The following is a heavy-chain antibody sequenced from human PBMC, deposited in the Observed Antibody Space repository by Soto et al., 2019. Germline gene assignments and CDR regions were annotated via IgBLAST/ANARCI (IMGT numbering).Heavy chain of an antibody. V-gene: IGHV1-3*01. D-gene: IGHD6-19*01. CDR2: INAGNGNT. CDR1: GYTFTSYA. CDR3: ARETHASGWYRF. J-gene: IGHJ4*02. Sequence: GASVKVSCKASGYTFTSYAMHWVRQAPGQRLEWMGWINAGNGNTKYSQKFQGRVTITRDTSASTAYMELSSLRSEDTAVYYCARETHASGWYRFWGQGTLVTVSS.